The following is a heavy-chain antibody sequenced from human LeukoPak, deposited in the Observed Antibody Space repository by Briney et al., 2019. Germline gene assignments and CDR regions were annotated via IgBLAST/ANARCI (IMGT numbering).Heavy chain of an antibody. D-gene: IGHD6-19*01. V-gene: IGHV4-34*01. CDR1: GGSFSGYY. CDR2: INHSGST. Sequence: SETLSLTCAVYGGSFSGYYWSWIRQPPGKGLEWIGEINHSGSTNYNPSLKSRVTISVDTSKNQFSLKLSSVTAADTAVYYCSSGIAVAGPIDYRGQGTLVTVSS. J-gene: IGHJ4*02. CDR3: SSGIAVAGPIDY.